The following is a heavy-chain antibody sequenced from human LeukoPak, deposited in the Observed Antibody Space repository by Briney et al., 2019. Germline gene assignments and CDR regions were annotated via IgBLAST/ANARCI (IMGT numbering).Heavy chain of an antibody. CDR3: ARDPTDRIAAAGTRDYYYYYMDV. Sequence: ASVKVSCKASGYTFTGYYMHWVRQAPGQGLEWMGWINPNSGGTNYAQEFQGRVTMTRDTSISTAYMELSRLRSDDTAVYYCARDPTDRIAAAGTRDYYYYYMDVWGKGTTVTVSS. CDR2: INPNSGGT. J-gene: IGHJ6*03. D-gene: IGHD6-13*01. CDR1: GYTFTGYY. V-gene: IGHV1-2*02.